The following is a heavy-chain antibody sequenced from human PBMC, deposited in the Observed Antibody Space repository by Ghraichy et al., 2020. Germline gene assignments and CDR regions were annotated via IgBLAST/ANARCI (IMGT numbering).Heavy chain of an antibody. V-gene: IGHV3-53*01. Sequence: GGSLRLSCAASGFTVSSNYMSWVRQAPGKGLEWVSVIYSGGSTYYADSVKGRFTISRDNSKNTLYLQMNSLRAEDTAVYYCARDAAADWYFDLWGRGTLVTVSS. CDR2: IYSGGST. J-gene: IGHJ2*01. CDR3: ARDAAADWYFDL. CDR1: GFTVSSNY. D-gene: IGHD6-25*01.